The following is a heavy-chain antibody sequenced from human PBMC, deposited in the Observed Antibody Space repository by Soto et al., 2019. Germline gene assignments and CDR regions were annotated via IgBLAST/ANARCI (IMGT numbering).Heavy chain of an antibody. CDR3: ARGAHYYYETNWFDP. V-gene: IGHV4-30-4*01. CDR2: IYYSGST. CDR1: GGSLSSGYYY. J-gene: IGHJ5*02. Sequence: PSETLSLTCTVSGGSLSSGYYYWSWLRQPPGKGLEWIGYIYYSGSTYYNPSLKSRVTISVDTSKNQFSLKLSSVTAADTAVYYCARGAHYYYETNWFDPWGQGTLVTVSS. D-gene: IGHD3-22*01.